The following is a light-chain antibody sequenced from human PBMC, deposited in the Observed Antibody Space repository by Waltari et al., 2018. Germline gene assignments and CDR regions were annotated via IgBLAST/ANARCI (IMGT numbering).Light chain of an antibody. J-gene: IGLJ2*01. Sequence: QSALTQPPSASGSPGQSVPISCSGTSSAIGAYNYVSWYQQHPGKAPKLMIYAVIKRPSGVPPRFSGSKSGNTASLTVSELQAEDEADYYCSSYAGSNGVLFGGGTKVTVL. CDR1: SSAIGAYNY. CDR2: AVI. CDR3: SSYAGSNGVL. V-gene: IGLV2-8*01.